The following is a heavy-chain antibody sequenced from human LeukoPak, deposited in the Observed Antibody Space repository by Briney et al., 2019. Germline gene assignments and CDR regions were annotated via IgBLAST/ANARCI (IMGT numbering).Heavy chain of an antibody. CDR2: INPNSGGT. CDR1: GYTFTSYG. Sequence: ASVKVSCKASGYTFTSYGISWVRQAPGQGLEWMGWINPNSGGTNYAQKFQGRVTMTRDTSISTAYMELSRLRSDDTAVYYCARGDILTGYYNGYYYYYMDVWGKGTTVTVSS. J-gene: IGHJ6*03. CDR3: ARGDILTGYYNGYYYYYMDV. V-gene: IGHV1-2*02. D-gene: IGHD3-9*01.